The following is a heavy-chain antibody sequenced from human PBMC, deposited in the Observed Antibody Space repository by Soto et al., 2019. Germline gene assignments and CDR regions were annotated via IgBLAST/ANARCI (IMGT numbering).Heavy chain of an antibody. D-gene: IGHD2-15*01. J-gene: IGHJ4*02. V-gene: IGHV1-2*02. CDR2: INPNSGDT. Sequence: APAKVSCKASGYTFTGYYMHWVRQAPGPGLEWMGWINPNSGDTNYAQKFQGRVTMTRDTSISTAYMELSRLRSDDTAVYYCARDPAPTDRSGGSCYSRGFDYWGRG. CDR1: GYTFTGYY. CDR3: ARDPAPTDRSGGSCYSRGFDY.